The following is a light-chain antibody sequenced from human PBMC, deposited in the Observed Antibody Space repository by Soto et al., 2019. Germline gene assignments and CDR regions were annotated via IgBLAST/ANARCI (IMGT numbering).Light chain of an antibody. J-gene: IGKJ2*03. CDR2: DAS. Sequence: IEVTQSASSLSASVGDRVTVTCQASQDVTNCLTASHHIPGKAPRLLIYDASNLESGVPARFSGSGSGTDFTLTISSLQPEDFATYDCQHYTISTRYSFGQRTKV. CDR1: QDVTNC. CDR3: QHYTISTRYS. V-gene: IGKV1-33*01.